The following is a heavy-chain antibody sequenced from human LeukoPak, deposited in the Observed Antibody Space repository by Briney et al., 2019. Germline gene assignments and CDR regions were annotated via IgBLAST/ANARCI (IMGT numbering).Heavy chain of an antibody. CDR3: ARSAVAVTFDAFDI. CDR2: IYYSGST. J-gene: IGHJ3*02. Sequence: SETLSLTCTVSGGSISSSSYYWGWIRQPPGKGLEWIGSIYYSGSTYYNPSLKGRVTISVDTSKNQFSLKLSSVTAADTAVYYCARSAVAVTFDAFDIWGQGTMVTVSS. D-gene: IGHD6-19*01. CDR1: GGSISSSSYY. V-gene: IGHV4-39*01.